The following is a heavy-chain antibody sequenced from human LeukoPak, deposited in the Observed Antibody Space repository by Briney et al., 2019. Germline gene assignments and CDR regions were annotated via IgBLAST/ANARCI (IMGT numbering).Heavy chain of an antibody. D-gene: IGHD6-19*01. Sequence: PGRSLRLSCAASGFTFSSYAMSWVRQAPGKGLEWVSAIRGSGGSTYYADSVKGRVTISRDNSKNTVYLQMNSLRAEDTAVCYCTKDYADSGGWCRAFDFWGQGTMVTVSS. CDR3: TKDYADSGGWCRAFDF. J-gene: IGHJ3*01. CDR2: IRGSGGST. CDR1: GFTFSSYA. V-gene: IGHV3-23*01.